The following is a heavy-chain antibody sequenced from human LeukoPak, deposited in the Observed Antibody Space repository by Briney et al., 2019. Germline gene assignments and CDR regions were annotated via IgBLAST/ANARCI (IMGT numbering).Heavy chain of an antibody. V-gene: IGHV3-21*04. Sequence: PGGSLRLSCAASGFISSRYTMSWVRQAPGKGLEWVSSISSSSSYIYHADSVKGRFTISRDNAKNSLYLQMNSLRAEDTAVYYCARSPAALDYWGQGTLVTVSS. CDR2: ISSSSSYI. CDR3: ARSPAALDY. CDR1: GFISSRYT. J-gene: IGHJ4*02. D-gene: IGHD6-13*01.